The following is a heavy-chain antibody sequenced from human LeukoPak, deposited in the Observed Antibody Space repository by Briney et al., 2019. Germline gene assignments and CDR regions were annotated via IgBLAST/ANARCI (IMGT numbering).Heavy chain of an antibody. Sequence: GGSLRPSCAASGSTFSSYEMTWVGRAPGKGLEWVSYISSSGSTIYYADSVKGRFTISRDNAKNSLYLQMNSLRAEDTAVYYCARDIGRLGMDVWGQGTTVTVSS. CDR3: ARDIGRLGMDV. D-gene: IGHD1-26*01. J-gene: IGHJ6*02. CDR2: ISSSGSTI. V-gene: IGHV3-48*03. CDR1: GSTFSSYE.